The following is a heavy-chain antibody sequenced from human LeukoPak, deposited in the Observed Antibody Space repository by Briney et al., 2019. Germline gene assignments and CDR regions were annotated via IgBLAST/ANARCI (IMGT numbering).Heavy chain of an antibody. CDR3: ARDPYSGSYGNYYYYFMDV. V-gene: IGHV3-48*03. CDR1: GFTFSSYE. D-gene: IGHD1-26*01. J-gene: IGHJ6*03. CDR2: ISSSGSTI. Sequence: GGSLRLSCAASGFTFSSYEMNWVRQAPGKGLEWVSYISSSGSTIYYADSVKGRFTTSRDNSKSTVYLQMSSLRAEDTAVYYCARDPYSGSYGNYYYYFMDVWGKGTTVTISS.